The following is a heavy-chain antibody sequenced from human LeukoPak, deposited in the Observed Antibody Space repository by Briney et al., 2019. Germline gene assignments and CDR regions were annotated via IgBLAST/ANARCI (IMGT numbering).Heavy chain of an antibody. Sequence: GGSLRLSCAASEFSFSITWMHWVRQPPGQGLVWVARITSDGTSTSYAESVKGRFTISRDNAKNTLYLQMNSLRAEDTAVYYCATRSGWTFDYWGQGTLVTVSS. D-gene: IGHD2-15*01. CDR1: EFSFSITW. CDR2: ITSDGTST. CDR3: ATRSGWTFDY. V-gene: IGHV3-74*03. J-gene: IGHJ4*02.